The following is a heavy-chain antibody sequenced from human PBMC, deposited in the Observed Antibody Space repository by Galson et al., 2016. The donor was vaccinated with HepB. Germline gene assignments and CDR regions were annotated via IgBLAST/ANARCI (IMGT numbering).Heavy chain of an antibody. Sequence: QSGAEVKKPGESLRISCKASGYTFTSYWIGWVRQKAGKGLEWIGIIHAGDSDATYSPSFHGHVTFSIDKSTTTAHMQWRRLKASDTATYYCARHRGLYGVVTPEGYFDSWGQGTAVTVSP. J-gene: IGHJ4*02. D-gene: IGHD3-3*01. CDR3: ARHRGLYGVVTPEGYFDS. CDR1: GYTFTSYW. V-gene: IGHV5-51*01. CDR2: IHAGDSDA.